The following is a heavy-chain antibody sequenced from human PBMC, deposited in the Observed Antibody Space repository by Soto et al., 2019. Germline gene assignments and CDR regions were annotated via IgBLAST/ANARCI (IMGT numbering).Heavy chain of an antibody. Sequence: GGSLRLSCAASGFTFSSYEMNWVRQAPGKGLEWVSYISSSGSTIYYADSVKGRFTISRDNAKNSLYLQMNSLRAEDTAVYYCARADDSSGNPPYIWGQGTMVTVSS. CDR2: ISSSGSTI. V-gene: IGHV3-48*03. J-gene: IGHJ3*02. CDR3: ARADDSSGNPPYI. CDR1: GFTFSSYE. D-gene: IGHD3-22*01.